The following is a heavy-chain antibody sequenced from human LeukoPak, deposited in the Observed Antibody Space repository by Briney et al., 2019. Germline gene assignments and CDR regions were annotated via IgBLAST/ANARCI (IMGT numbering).Heavy chain of an antibody. CDR1: GYTFTSYG. CDR3: ARAPVEQQPRRYFDY. D-gene: IGHD6-13*01. J-gene: IGHJ4*02. Sequence: AASVKVSCKASGYTFTSYGINWVRQAPGQGLEWMGWISAYNGDTNYAQNLQGRVTMTTDRSTGTAYMELRSLRSEDTAVYYCARAPVEQQPRRYFDYWGQGTLVTVSS. CDR2: ISAYNGDT. V-gene: IGHV1-18*01.